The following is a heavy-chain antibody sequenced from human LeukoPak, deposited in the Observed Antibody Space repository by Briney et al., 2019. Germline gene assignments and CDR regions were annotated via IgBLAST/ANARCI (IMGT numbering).Heavy chain of an antibody. CDR2: IYYSGST. D-gene: IGHD6-13*01. J-gene: IGHJ4*02. Sequence: PSETLSLTCTVSGGSISSGGYFWSWIRQHPGKGLEWIGYIYYSGSTYYNPSLKGRVTISVDTSKNQFSLKLTSVTAADTAIYYCARGKQQLVPPFDYWGQGALVTVSS. V-gene: IGHV4-31*03. CDR3: ARGKQQLVPPFDY. CDR1: GGSISSGGYF.